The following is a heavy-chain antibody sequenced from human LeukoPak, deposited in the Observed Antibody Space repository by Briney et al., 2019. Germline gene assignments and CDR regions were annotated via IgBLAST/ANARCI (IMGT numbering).Heavy chain of an antibody. Sequence: GGSLRLSCAASGFIFSSYSMTWVRQAPGKGLEWLSYINRTSSPIFYADSVKGRFTISRDDAKDSLYLQMNSLRVEDTAVYYCVRGLIVGATNWFDSWGQGSLVTVSS. D-gene: IGHD1-26*01. CDR1: GFIFSSYS. V-gene: IGHV3-48*01. CDR2: INRTSSPI. J-gene: IGHJ5*01. CDR3: VRGLIVGATNWFDS.